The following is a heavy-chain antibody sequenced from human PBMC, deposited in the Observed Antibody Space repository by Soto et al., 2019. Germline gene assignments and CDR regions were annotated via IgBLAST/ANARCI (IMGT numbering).Heavy chain of an antibody. CDR2: ISAYNGNT. Sequence: QVQLVQSGAEVKKPGASVKVSCKASGYTFTSYGISWVRQAPGQGLEWMGWISAYNGNTNYAQKLQGRVTMTTATSTSTAYMELRSLRSDDTAVYYCARMGMGSYGSFSAYYYGMDVWGQGTTVTVSS. CDR3: ARMGMGSYGSFSAYYYGMDV. D-gene: IGHD5-18*01. CDR1: GYTFTSYG. V-gene: IGHV1-18*01. J-gene: IGHJ6*02.